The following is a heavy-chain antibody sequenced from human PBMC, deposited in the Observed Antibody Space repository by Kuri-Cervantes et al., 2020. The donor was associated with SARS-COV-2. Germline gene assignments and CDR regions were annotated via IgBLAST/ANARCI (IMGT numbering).Heavy chain of an antibody. V-gene: IGHV3-7*01. CDR2: IKQDGSEK. CDR3: ARARMAGPFDY. D-gene: IGHD5-24*01. Sequence: GESLKISCAASGFTFSSYWMSWARQAPGKGLEWVASIKQDGSEKYYVDSVKGRFTISRDNAKNSLYLQMNSLRAEDTAVYYCARARMAGPFDYWGQGTLVTVSS. CDR1: GFTFSSYW. J-gene: IGHJ4*02.